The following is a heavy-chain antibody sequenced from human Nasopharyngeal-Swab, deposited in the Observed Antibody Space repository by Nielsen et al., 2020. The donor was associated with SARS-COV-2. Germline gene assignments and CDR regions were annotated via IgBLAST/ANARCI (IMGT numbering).Heavy chain of an antibody. V-gene: IGHV4-34*01. CDR2: ITRSGNT. CDR3: ARVNNGGGMVPASYSFFMDV. D-gene: IGHD3-3*02. Sequence: SQTLSLTCCINGPSFSGYYSGWIRQPPGQGLEWIGYITRSGNTNYHPALRSRATISVATSKGEFSLKLTSVTAADTAIYFFARVNNGGGMVPASYSFFMDVWGKGTSVAVSS. CDR1: GPSFSGYY. J-gene: IGHJ6*03.